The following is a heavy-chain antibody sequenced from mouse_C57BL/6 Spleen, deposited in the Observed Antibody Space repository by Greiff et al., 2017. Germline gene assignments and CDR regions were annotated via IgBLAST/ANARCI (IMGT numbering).Heavy chain of an antibody. V-gene: IGHV3-6*01. Sequence: QLQESGPGLVKPSQSLSLTCSVTGYSITSGYYWNWIRQFPGNKLEWMGYISYDGSNNYNPSLKNRISITRDTSKNQFFLKLNSVTTEDTATYYCAREAYWGQGTLVTVSA. J-gene: IGHJ3*01. CDR1: GYSITSGYY. CDR2: ISYDGSN. CDR3: AREAY.